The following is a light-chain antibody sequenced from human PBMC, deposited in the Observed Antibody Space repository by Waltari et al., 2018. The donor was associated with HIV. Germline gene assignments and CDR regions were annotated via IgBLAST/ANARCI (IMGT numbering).Light chain of an antibody. CDR2: EGY. J-gene: IGLJ3*02. V-gene: IGLV2-8*01. Sequence: QSLLTQPPSASGSPGRSVPIPRTRTSSDVGGNNDTCWYQLRPAKAPTLIIYEGYNRPPGVPARFAASKSCNTASLTVSALQAEDEADYYCSTVAGSKTVGVFGGGTRLTVL. CDR3: STVAGSKTVGV. CDR1: SSDVGGNND.